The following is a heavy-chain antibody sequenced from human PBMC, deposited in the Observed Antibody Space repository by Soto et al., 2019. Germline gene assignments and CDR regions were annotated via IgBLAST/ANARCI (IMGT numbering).Heavy chain of an antibody. V-gene: IGHV1-18*01. CDR3: ARDGKYSSSWDRNYYGMDV. Sequence: QVQLVQSGAEVKKPGASVKVSCKASGYTFTSYGISWVRQAPGQGLEWMGWMSAYNGNTNYAQKLQGRVTMTTDTXXSXASXELRSLRSDDTAVYYCARDGKYSSSWDRNYYGMDVWGQGTTVTVSS. CDR2: MSAYNGNT. CDR1: GYTFTSYG. D-gene: IGHD6-13*01. J-gene: IGHJ6*02.